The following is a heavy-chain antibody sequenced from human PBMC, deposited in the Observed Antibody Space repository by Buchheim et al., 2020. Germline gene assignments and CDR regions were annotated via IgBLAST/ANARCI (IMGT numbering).Heavy chain of an antibody. CDR1: GFTFSSYA. V-gene: IGHV3-30*04. D-gene: IGHD6-19*01. Sequence: QVQLVESGGGVVQPGRSLRLSCAASGFTFSSYAMHWVRQAPGKGLEWVAVISYDGSNKYYADSVKGRFTISRDNSKNTLYLQMNSLRAEDTAVYYCARGSGSSGWYFDYWGQGTL. J-gene: IGHJ4*02. CDR2: ISYDGSNK. CDR3: ARGSGSSGWYFDY.